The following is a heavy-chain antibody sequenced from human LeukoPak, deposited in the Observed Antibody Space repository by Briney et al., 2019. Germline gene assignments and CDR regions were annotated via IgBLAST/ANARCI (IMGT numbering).Heavy chain of an antibody. D-gene: IGHD6-6*01. CDR1: GGSISSYY. V-gene: IGHV4-4*07. J-gene: IGHJ6*03. CDR2: IYTSGST. CDR3: ARDRIAAAYYYYYYMDV. Sequence: ETLSLTCTVSGGSISSYYWSWIRQPAGKGLEWIGRIYTSGSTNYNPSLKSRVTMSVDTSKNQFSLKLSSVTAADTAVYYCARDRIAAAYYYYYYMDVWGKGTTVTVSS.